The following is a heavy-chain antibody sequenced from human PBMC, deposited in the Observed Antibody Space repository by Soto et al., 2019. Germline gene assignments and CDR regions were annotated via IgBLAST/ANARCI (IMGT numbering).Heavy chain of an antibody. CDR3: ARLHGYCIRTSCSGYYAMDV. V-gene: IGHV4-39*01. CDR1: SGSISSSSYT. D-gene: IGHD2-2*01. Sequence: SETLXXXXXVSSGSISSSSYTWGWIRQPPGKGLEWIGSIYYSGSTYYNPSLKSRITVSVDTSKSQFSLNLSSVTAADTAVYYCARLHGYCIRTSCSGYYAMDVWGQGTTVTV. J-gene: IGHJ6*02. CDR2: IYYSGST.